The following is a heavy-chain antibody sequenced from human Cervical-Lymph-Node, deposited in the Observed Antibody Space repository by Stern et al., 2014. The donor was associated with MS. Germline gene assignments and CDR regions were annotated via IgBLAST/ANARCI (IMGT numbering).Heavy chain of an antibody. CDR3: AADQDFVYSNYLYYYGMDV. CDR1: GFTFTSSA. Sequence: QLVQSGPEVKKPGTSVKVSCKASGFTFTSSAVQWVRQARGQRLEWIGWIALGSGNTNYAQKFQERVTITRDMSTSTAYMELSSLRSEDTAVYYCAADQDFVYSNYLYYYGMDVWGQGTTVTVSS. V-gene: IGHV1-58*01. D-gene: IGHD4-11*01. CDR2: IALGSGNT. J-gene: IGHJ6*02.